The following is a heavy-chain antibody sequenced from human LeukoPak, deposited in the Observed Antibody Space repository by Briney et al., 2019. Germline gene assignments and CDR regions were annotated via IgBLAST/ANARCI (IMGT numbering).Heavy chain of an antibody. J-gene: IGHJ6*03. V-gene: IGHV3-48*04. CDR3: ARPAAAGHYYYYYMDV. CDR2: ISSSGSTI. Sequence: GGSLRLSCAASGFTFSSYAMHWVRQAPGKGLEWVSYISSSGSTIYYADSVKGRFTISRDNAKNSLYLQMNSLRAEDTAVYYCARPAAAGHYYYYYMDVWGKGTTVTVSS. CDR1: GFTFSSYA. D-gene: IGHD6-13*01.